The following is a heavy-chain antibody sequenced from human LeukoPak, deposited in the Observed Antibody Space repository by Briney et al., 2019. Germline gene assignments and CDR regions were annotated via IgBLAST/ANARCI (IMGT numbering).Heavy chain of an antibody. Sequence: SETLSLTCTVPGGSLSSYYRSWIRQPAGKGLEWVGRIYTSGSTNYNPSLKSRVTMSVDTSKNQFSLKLSSVTAADTAVYYCAREWFGYYYGMDVWGQGTTVTVSS. CDR3: AREWFGYYYGMDV. D-gene: IGHD3-10*01. CDR1: GGSLSSYY. CDR2: IYTSGST. V-gene: IGHV4-4*07. J-gene: IGHJ6*02.